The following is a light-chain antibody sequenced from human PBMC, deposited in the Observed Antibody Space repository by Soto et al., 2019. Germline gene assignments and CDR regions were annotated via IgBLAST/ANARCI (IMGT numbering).Light chain of an antibody. V-gene: IGLV2-8*01. CDR1: SSDVGGYNY. CDR2: EVS. CDR3: SSYAGSTS. J-gene: IGLJ2*01. Sequence: QSALTQPPSASGSPGQSVTISCTGTSSDVGGYNYVSWYQQHPGKATKLMIYEVSKRPSGVPDRFSGSKSGNTASLTVSGLQAEDEADYYCSSYAGSTSFGGGTKLTVL.